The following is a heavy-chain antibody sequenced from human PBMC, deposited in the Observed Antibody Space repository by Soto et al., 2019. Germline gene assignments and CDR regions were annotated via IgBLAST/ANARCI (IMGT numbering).Heavy chain of an antibody. D-gene: IGHD3-16*01. CDR3: ARRYGGNFDY. J-gene: IGHJ4*02. CDR2: FHYSGRT. Sequence: SETLSLTCSVSGGSISSGPYSWGCIRQPPGKGLEWIGTFHYSGRTYYSPSLESRVTISVDTSKNQFSLKLSSVTAADTAVYYCARRYGGNFDYWGQGTLVTVSS. V-gene: IGHV4-39*07. CDR1: GGSISSGPYS.